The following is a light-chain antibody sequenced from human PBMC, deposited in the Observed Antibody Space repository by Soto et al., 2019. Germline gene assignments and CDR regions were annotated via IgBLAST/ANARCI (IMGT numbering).Light chain of an antibody. CDR2: EVN. Sequence: QSALTQPPSASGSPGQSVTISCTGTSSDVGGYNYVSWYQQHPGKAPKLIIFEVNKRPSGVPDRFSGSKSGNSASLPGSGLQTEDEADYYCSSYSGTKNFPYVFGTGTKLTVL. CDR3: SSYSGTKNFPYV. J-gene: IGLJ1*01. CDR1: SSDVGGYNY. V-gene: IGLV2-8*01.